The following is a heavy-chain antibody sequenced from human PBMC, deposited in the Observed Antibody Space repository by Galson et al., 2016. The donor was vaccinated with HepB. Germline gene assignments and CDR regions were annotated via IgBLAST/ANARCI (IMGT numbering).Heavy chain of an antibody. D-gene: IGHD2-2*01. CDR1: GGSISGSGYY. V-gene: IGHV4-31*03. J-gene: IGHJ6*03. CDR3: AREIWDIVVVPAVPTNYYYMDV. CDR2: IYYSGST. Sequence: TLSLTCTVSGGSISGSGYYWSWVRQHPGKGLEWIGYIYYSGSTYYNPSLKSRVTISVDTSKNQFSLKLTSVTAADTAVYYCAREIWDIVVVPAVPTNYYYMDVWGKGTTVTVSS.